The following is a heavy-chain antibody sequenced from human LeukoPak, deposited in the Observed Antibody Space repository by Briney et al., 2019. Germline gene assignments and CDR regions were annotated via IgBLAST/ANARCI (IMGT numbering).Heavy chain of an antibody. D-gene: IGHD3-22*01. CDR1: GGSISSSSYS. J-gene: IGHJ5*02. CDR3: ARQLYTYDRSGYYRWFDP. V-gene: IGHV4-39*01. Sequence: SETLSLTCTVSGGSISSSSYSWGWIRQPPGKGLEWIGSIYYTGTTYDSPSLKSRVTMSVDTTNNQFSLTMTSVTAADTALYYCARQLYTYDRSGYYRWFDPWGQGTLVTVSS. CDR2: IYYTGTT.